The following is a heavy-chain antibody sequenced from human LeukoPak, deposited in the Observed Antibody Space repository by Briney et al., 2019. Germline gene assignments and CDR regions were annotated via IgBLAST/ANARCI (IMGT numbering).Heavy chain of an antibody. Sequence: ASVKVSCKASGGTFSSYAISWVRQAPGQGLEWMGGIIPIFGTANYAQKFQGRVTITADESTSTAYMELSSLRSEDTAVYYCASVGEPEGWLQSTGDYWGQGTLVTVSS. CDR3: ASVGEPEGWLQSTGDY. J-gene: IGHJ4*02. CDR2: IIPIFGTA. D-gene: IGHD5-24*01. V-gene: IGHV1-69*13. CDR1: GGTFSSYA.